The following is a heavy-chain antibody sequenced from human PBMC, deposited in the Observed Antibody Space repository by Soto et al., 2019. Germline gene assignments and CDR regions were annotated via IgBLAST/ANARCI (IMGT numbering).Heavy chain of an antibody. CDR3: AWSKNPEMATLTFDY. V-gene: IGHV5-51*01. CDR2: IYPGDSDS. Sequence: GESRKISCQGSGYTFSNSWIAWVRQRPGKGLEWMGIIYPGDSDSRYSPSFQGQVTISADLSVNTAYLQWSSLEASDTAMYYCAWSKNPEMATLTFDYWGQGTLVTVSS. D-gene: IGHD5-12*01. J-gene: IGHJ4*02. CDR1: GYTFSNSW.